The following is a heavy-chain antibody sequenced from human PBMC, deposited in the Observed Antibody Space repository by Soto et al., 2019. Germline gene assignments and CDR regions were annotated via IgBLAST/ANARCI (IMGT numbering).Heavy chain of an antibody. CDR3: TREGSATYYAYGMGA. V-gene: IGHV1-18*01. CDR2: INTHNGNT. D-gene: IGHD2-15*01. Sequence: ASVKVSCKAAGYTFTTYGIIWVRQAPGEGLEWLGWINTHNGNTNYAQNLQGRVFMTADTSTNTAYMELRSLRSDDTAIYFFTREGSATYYAYGMGAWGQGTTVTVSS. J-gene: IGHJ6*02. CDR1: GYTFTTYG.